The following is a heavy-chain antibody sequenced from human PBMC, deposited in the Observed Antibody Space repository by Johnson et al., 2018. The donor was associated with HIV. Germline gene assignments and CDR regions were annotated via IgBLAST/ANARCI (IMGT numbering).Heavy chain of an antibody. CDR3: GIPPSMVQGLFIGGGTLGDGSDL. CDR1: GFPFSDYY. V-gene: IGHV3-11*04. D-gene: IGHD3-10*01. Sequence: VQLVESGGGLVKPGGSLRLSCAASGFPFSDYYMSWIRQAPGKGLEWVSYISSSGGTVYYADSVKGRFTISRDNAKNSLYLQMHSLRAEDTAVYYCGIPPSMVQGLFIGGGTLGDGSDLWGHGTMVTVSS. CDR2: ISSSGGTV. J-gene: IGHJ3*01.